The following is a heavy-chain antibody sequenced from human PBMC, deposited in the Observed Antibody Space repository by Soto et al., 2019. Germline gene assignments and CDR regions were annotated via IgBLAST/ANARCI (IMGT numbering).Heavy chain of an antibody. CDR3: AKDDGGSGYDYAEPFDY. Sequence: GGSLRLSCAASGFTFSSYAMSWVRQAPGKGLEWVSAISGSGGSTYYADSVKGRFTISRDNSKNTLYLQMNSLRAEDTAVYYCAKDDGGSGYDYAEPFDYWGQGTLVTVSS. CDR2: ISGSGGST. V-gene: IGHV3-23*01. CDR1: GFTFSSYA. D-gene: IGHD5-12*01. J-gene: IGHJ4*02.